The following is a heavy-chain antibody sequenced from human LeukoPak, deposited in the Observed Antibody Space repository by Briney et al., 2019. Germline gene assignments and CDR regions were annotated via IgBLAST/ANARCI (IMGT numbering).Heavy chain of an antibody. CDR3: AKDKVGSTAYFFDF. J-gene: IGHJ4*02. Sequence: PGGSLRLSCAASGFTFSSYAMTWVRQAPGKGLEWVSAISGSGGDTYYADSVKGRFTISRDNSKNSLYLQLNSLRAEDTAVYYCAKDKVGSTAYFFDFWGQGTLVTVSS. D-gene: IGHD3-10*01. V-gene: IGHV3-23*01. CDR2: ISGSGGDT. CDR1: GFTFSSYA.